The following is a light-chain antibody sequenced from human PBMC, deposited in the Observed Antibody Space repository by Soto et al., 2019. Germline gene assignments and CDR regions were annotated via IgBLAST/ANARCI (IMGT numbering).Light chain of an antibody. Sequence: AIQVTQSPTSLSASVGDRVTITCRSSQDIRNYLGWYQQKPGKAPQLLIYGASSLQRGVSSRFSGSGFGTDFTLTISSLQPEDSATYYCLQDRSHFWKCGHGTKV. CDR1: QDIRNY. CDR3: LQDRSHFWK. V-gene: IGKV1-6*01. CDR2: GAS. J-gene: IGKJ1*01.